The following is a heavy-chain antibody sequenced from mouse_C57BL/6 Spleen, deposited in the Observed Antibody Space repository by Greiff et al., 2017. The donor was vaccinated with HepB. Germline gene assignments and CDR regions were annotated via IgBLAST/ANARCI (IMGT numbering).Heavy chain of an antibody. CDR3: ARSGYGSSYNYAMDY. CDR2: INPNYGTT. Sequence: LVESGPELVKPGASVKISCKASGYSFTDYNMNWVKQSNGKSLEWIGVINPNYGTTSYNQKFKGKATLTVDQSSSTAYMQLNSLTSEDSAVYYCARSGYGSSYNYAMDYWGQGTSVTVSS. J-gene: IGHJ4*01. V-gene: IGHV1-39*01. D-gene: IGHD1-1*01. CDR1: GYSFTDYN.